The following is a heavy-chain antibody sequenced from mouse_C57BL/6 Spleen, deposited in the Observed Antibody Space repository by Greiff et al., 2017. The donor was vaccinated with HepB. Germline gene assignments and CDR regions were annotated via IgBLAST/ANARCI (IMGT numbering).Heavy chain of an antibody. J-gene: IGHJ1*03. CDR3: ARGGYYGSSSWYFDV. D-gene: IGHD1-1*01. Sequence: EVKVVESGGGLVQPGGSLKLSCAASGFTFSDYGMAWVRQAPRKGPEWVAFISNLAYSIYYADTVTGRFTISRENAKNTLYLEMSSLRSEDTAMYYCARGGYYGSSSWYFDVWGTGTTVTVSS. CDR1: GFTFSDYG. V-gene: IGHV5-15*01. CDR2: ISNLAYSI.